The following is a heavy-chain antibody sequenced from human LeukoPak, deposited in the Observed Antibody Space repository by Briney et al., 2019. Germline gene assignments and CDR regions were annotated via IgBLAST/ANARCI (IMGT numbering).Heavy chain of an antibody. J-gene: IGHJ4*02. CDR3: ANGYSGGSYNYDC. CDR2: ISGSGGST. CDR1: GFAFSAYV. V-gene: IGHV3-23*01. D-gene: IGHD6-19*01. Sequence: GGSLRLSCAASGFAFSAYVMNWVRQAPGKGLEWVSAISGSGGSTYYADSVKGRFTISRDNSKNTLYLEMNSLRAEDTAVYYCANGYSGGSYNYDCWGQGTLVTVSS.